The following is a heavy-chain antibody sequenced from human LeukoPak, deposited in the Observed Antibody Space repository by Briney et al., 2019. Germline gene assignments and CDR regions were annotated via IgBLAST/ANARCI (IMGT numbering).Heavy chain of an antibody. D-gene: IGHD6-19*01. CDR3: ARHAVYAGSGWAFDY. J-gene: IGHJ4*02. Sequence: SETLSLTCTVSGGSISPCYWRWLRQPPGKGLEWMGYIFHTGSGSTSHNPSLKTRVPISVDTSKNQFSLNLNSVTAADTAVYYCARHAVYAGSGWAFDYWGQGTLVTVSS. CDR1: GGSISPCY. CDR2: IFHTGSGST. V-gene: IGHV4-59*08.